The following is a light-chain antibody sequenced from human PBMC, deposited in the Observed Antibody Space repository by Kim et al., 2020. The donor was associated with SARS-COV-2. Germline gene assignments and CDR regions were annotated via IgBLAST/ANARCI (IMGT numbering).Light chain of an antibody. CDR1: QSIDSTY. V-gene: IGKV3-20*01. CDR3: QQYGSSHYT. J-gene: IGKJ2*01. CDR2: GAS. Sequence: LSPGERATLSCRVSQSIDSTYVAWYQLKPGQATRLLIYGASTRATGIPDRFSGSGSGAEFTLTISGLEPEDFAVYFCQQYGSSHYTFGQGPSWRS.